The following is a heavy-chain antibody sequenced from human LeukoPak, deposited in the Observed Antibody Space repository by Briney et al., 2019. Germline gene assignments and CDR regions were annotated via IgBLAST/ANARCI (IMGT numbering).Heavy chain of an antibody. V-gene: IGHV3-11*01. D-gene: IGHD1-26*01. Sequence: GGSLRLSCAASGFTFSDYYMSWIRQAPGKGLEWVSYISSSGSTIYYADSVKGRFTISRDNAKNSLYLQMNSLRAEDTALYYCAKGHRWGLDYYYYMDVWGKGTTVTVSS. CDR3: AKGHRWGLDYYYYMDV. CDR2: ISSSGSTI. CDR1: GFTFSDYY. J-gene: IGHJ6*03.